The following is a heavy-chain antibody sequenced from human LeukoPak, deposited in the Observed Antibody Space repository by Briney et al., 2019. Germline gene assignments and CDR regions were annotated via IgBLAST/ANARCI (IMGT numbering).Heavy chain of an antibody. D-gene: IGHD2-2*01. CDR1: GYTFTSYY. CDR2: INPSGGST. J-gene: IGHJ1*01. Sequence: ASVKVSCKASGYTFTSYYMHWVRQAPGQGLEWMGIINPSGGSTSYAQKFQGRVTMTRDMSTSTVYVELSSLRSEDTAVYYCARGGVVGYCSSTSCSEYFQHWGQGTLVTVSS. V-gene: IGHV1-46*01. CDR3: ARGGVVGYCSSTSCSEYFQH.